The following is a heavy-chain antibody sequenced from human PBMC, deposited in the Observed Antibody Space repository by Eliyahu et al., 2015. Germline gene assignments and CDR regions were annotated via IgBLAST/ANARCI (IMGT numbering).Heavy chain of an antibody. Sequence: QVQLVQSGPEVKKPGASVRVSCKTSGYTFTSFYINWVRQAPGQGLEWMGRINPNTGDTKYAQKFQGRVTITRDTSVSTAFMDLISLRSDDSAVFFCARSTLYYLGSGSYPSDVFDVWGQGTMVTVSS. V-gene: IGHV1-2*06. CDR1: GYTFTSFY. J-gene: IGHJ3*01. CDR2: INPNTGDT. D-gene: IGHD3-10*01. CDR3: ARSTLYYLGSGSYPSDVFDV.